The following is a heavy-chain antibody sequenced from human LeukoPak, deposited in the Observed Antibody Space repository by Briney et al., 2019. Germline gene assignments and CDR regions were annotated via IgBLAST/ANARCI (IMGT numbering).Heavy chain of an antibody. J-gene: IGHJ3*02. Sequence: GSLRLSCAASGFIFSDHYMDWVRQAPGKGLEWVSYIGVSGTTMYYADSVKGRFTISRDSSKNTLYLQMNSLRAEDTAVYYCAKDRGYHYDSSGYYRMDAFDIWGQGTMVTVSS. V-gene: IGHV3-11*04. D-gene: IGHD3-22*01. CDR2: IGVSGTTM. CDR1: GFIFSDHY. CDR3: AKDRGYHYDSSGYYRMDAFDI.